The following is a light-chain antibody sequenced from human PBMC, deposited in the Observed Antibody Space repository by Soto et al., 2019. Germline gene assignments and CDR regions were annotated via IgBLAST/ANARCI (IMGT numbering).Light chain of an antibody. CDR2: DDS. CDR3: LVWDHNVDFVV. V-gene: IGLV3-21*02. CDR1: NLGRSS. Sequence: SYEPTQPPSVSVAPGLTARITCGGHNLGRSSVQWFQQKPGQAPVLVVYDDSDRPSGIPERFSGSNSGDTATLTVNRVEAGDEADYFCLVWDHNVDFVVFGGGTKLTVL. J-gene: IGLJ2*01.